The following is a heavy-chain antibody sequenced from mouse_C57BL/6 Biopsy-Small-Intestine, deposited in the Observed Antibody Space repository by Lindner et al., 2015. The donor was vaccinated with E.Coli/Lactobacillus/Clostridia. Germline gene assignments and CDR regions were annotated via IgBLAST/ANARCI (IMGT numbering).Heavy chain of an antibody. CDR3: ARSGGTTVGGRGFAY. Sequence: VQLQESGAELVRPGTSVKVSCKASGYAFTKYLIEWVKQRPGQGLEWIGVINPGSGGTNYNEKFKAKATLTADKSSSTAYMQLSSLTSEDSAVYFCARSGGTTVGGRGFAYWGQGTLVTVSA. D-gene: IGHD1-1*01. CDR1: GYAFTKYL. CDR2: INPGSGGT. V-gene: IGHV1-54*01. J-gene: IGHJ3*01.